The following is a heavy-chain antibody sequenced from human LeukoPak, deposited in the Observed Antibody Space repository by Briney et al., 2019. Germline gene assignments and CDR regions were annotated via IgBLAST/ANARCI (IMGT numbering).Heavy chain of an antibody. V-gene: IGHV4-59*12. D-gene: IGHD3-3*01. CDR1: GGSISSYY. J-gene: IGHJ4*02. CDR2: IYYSGST. Sequence: SETLSPTCTVSGGSISSYYWSWIRQPPGKGLEWIGYIYYSGSTNYNPSLKSRVTISVDTSKNQFSLKLSSVTAADTAVYYCARGRTIFGVVSIPSYFDYWGQGTLVTVSS. CDR3: ARGRTIFGVVSIPSYFDY.